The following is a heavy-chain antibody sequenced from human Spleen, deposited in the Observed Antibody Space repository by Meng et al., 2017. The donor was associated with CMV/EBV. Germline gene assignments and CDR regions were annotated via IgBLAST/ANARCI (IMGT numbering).Heavy chain of an antibody. CDR1: SDYT. CDR2: ISSSSYI. J-gene: IGHJ5*02. Sequence: GESLKISCIASSDYTFNWVRQAPGKGLEWVSSISSSSYIYYADSVKGRFTISRDNAKNSLYLQMNSLRAEDTAVYYCAGRIAVAGSGGKRHWFDPWGQGTLVTVSS. D-gene: IGHD6-19*01. CDR3: AGRIAVAGSGGKRHWFDP. V-gene: IGHV3-69-1*01.